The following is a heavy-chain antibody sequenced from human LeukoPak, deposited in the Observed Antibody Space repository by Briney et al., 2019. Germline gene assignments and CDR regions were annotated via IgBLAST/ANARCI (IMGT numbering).Heavy chain of an antibody. CDR3: AREWGEDTAMITAF. CDR2: INPNSGDT. J-gene: IGHJ4*02. Sequence: ASVTVSCKASGYTFTGYYIHWVRQAPGQGLEWLAWINPNSGDTSYAQKFQGRVTMTRDTSISTAYMELSRLRSDDTAIYYCAREWGEDTAMITAFWGQGTLVTVSS. CDR1: GYTFTGYY. V-gene: IGHV1-2*02. D-gene: IGHD5-18*01.